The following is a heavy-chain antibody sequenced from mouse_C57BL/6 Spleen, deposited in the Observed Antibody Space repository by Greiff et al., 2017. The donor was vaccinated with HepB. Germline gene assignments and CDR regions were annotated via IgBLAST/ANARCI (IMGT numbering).Heavy chain of an antibody. J-gene: IGHJ3*01. CDR1: GYSITSGYY. V-gene: IGHV3-6*01. CDR2: ISYDGSN. Sequence: VQLQQSGPGLVKPSQSLSLTCSVTGYSITSGYYWNWIRQFPGNKLEWMGYISYDGSNNYNPSLKNRISITRDTSKNQFFLKLNSVTTEDTATYYCARGDVWFAYWGQGTLVTVSA. CDR3: ARGDVWFAY. D-gene: IGHD3-3*01.